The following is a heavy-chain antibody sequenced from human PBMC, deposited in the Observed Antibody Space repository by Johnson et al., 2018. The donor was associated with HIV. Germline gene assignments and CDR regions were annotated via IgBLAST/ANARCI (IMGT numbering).Heavy chain of an antibody. J-gene: IGHJ3*02. CDR2: ISYDGSNK. CDR3: ARVGSPAELLPWAFDI. CDR1: GFTFSSYA. V-gene: IGHV3-30*04. D-gene: IGHD1-26*01. Sequence: QVQLVESGGGLVQPGRSLRLSCAASGFTFSSYAMHWVRQAPGKGLEWVAVISYDGSNKYYADSVKGRFTISRDNSKNKLYLQMNSLRPEDTALYFCARVGSPAELLPWAFDIWGQG.